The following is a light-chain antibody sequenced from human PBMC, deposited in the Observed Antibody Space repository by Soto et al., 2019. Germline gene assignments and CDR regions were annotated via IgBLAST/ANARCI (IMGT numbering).Light chain of an antibody. Sequence: EFVLTQSPGTLSLSPGERATLSCRASQTVRNNYLAWYQQKPGQAPRLLIYDASSRATGIPDRFSGSGSGTDFTLTISRLEPEDFAVYYCQQYSKSPLTFGQGTKVDIK. CDR1: QTVRNNY. J-gene: IGKJ1*01. V-gene: IGKV3-20*01. CDR3: QQYSKSPLT. CDR2: DAS.